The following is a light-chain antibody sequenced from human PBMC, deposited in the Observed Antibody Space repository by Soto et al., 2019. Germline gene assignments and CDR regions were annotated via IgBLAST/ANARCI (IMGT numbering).Light chain of an antibody. CDR2: DVS. V-gene: IGLV2-14*01. Sequence: QSALTQPASVSGSPGQSITISCTGTSSDVCGYNYVSWYQQHPGKAPKLMIYDVSNRPSGVSNRFSGSKSGNTASLTISGLQAEDEADYYCSSYTRSSTLYVVFGGGTKVTVL. CDR1: SSDVCGYNY. CDR3: SSYTRSSTLYVV. J-gene: IGLJ2*01.